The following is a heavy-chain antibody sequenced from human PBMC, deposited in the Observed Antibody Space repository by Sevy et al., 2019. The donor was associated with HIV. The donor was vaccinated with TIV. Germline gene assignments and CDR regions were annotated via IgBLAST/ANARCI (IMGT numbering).Heavy chain of an antibody. J-gene: IGHJ4*02. CDR1: GYTLTELS. Sequence: ASVKVSCKVSGYTLTELSMHWERQAPGIGLEWMATFDPEDVETIYAQKFQGRVTMTEDTSTDTAYMELSSLRSEDTAVYYCSTTRDYYDSSGYPFDYWGQGTLVTVSS. CDR3: STTRDYYDSSGYPFDY. V-gene: IGHV1-24*01. CDR2: FDPEDVET. D-gene: IGHD3-22*01.